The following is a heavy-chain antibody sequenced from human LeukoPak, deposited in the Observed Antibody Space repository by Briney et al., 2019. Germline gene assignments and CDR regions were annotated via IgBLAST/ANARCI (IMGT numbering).Heavy chain of an antibody. CDR2: IYYSGST. CDR3: ARQMYSSAAFDI. CDR1: GGSISSSSYY. J-gene: IGHJ3*02. V-gene: IGHV4-39*01. D-gene: IGHD6-19*01. Sequence: SETLSLTCTVSGGSISSSSYYWGWIRQPPGKGLEWIGSIYYSGSTYYNPSLKSRATISVDTSKNQFSLKLSSVTAADTAVYYCARQMYSSAAFDIWGQGTMVTVSS.